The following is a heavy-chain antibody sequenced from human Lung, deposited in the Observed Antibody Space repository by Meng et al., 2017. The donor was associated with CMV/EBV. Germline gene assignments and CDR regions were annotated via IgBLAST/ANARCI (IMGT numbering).Heavy chain of an antibody. J-gene: IGHJ4*02. D-gene: IGHD7-27*01. V-gene: IGHV3-23*01. CDR1: GHTFSSYS. CDR2: ISGSDGST. Sequence: GEXXKISCRASGHTFSSYSMSWVRQAPGKGLEWVSSISGSDGSTYSADSVKGRLTISRDNSESTLYLQMNSLTAEDTAIYYCVKGWQNLGDYWGQGTLVTVSS. CDR3: VKGWQNLGDY.